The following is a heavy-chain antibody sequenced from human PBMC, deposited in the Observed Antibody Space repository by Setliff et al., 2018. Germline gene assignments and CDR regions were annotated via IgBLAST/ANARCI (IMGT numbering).Heavy chain of an antibody. CDR3: ARHNLHGTATTFAFDI. V-gene: IGHV4-59*08. CDR1: GGSINSYY. CDR2: ISDSGST. D-gene: IGHD2-21*02. J-gene: IGHJ3*02. Sequence: PSETLSLTCTVSGGSINSYYWSWIRQPPGKGLEWIAYISDSGSTNYNPSLKSRVTISLDTSKNQFSLKLSSVTAAGTAVYYCARHNLHGTATTFAFDIWGQGTMVTVSS.